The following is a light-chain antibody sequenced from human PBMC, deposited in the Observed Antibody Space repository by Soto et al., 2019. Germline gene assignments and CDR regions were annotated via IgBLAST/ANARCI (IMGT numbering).Light chain of an antibody. J-gene: IGKJ4*01. CDR3: EQYGSRPLT. Sequence: EIVLTQSPGTLSLSPGERATLSCRASQSVGNNYLAWYQQKPGQAPRFLIYDASSRATGIPDRFSGSGSGTDFTLTISRLEPEDFAVYYCEQYGSRPLTFGGGTKVEIK. CDR1: QSVGNNY. CDR2: DAS. V-gene: IGKV3-20*01.